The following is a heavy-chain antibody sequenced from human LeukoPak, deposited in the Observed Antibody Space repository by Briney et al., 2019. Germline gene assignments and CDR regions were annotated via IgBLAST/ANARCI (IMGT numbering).Heavy chain of an antibody. Sequence: GGSLRLSCAASGFTVSSNYMSWVRQAPGKGLEWVSVIYSGGSTYYADSVKGRFTISRDNSKNTLYLQMNSLRAEDTAVYYCAKRGGDCSYGPTSYYYDMDVWGQGTTVTVSS. V-gene: IGHV3-53*01. J-gene: IGHJ6*02. CDR3: AKRGGDCSYGPTSYYYDMDV. CDR2: IYSGGST. D-gene: IGHD5-18*01. CDR1: GFTVSSNY.